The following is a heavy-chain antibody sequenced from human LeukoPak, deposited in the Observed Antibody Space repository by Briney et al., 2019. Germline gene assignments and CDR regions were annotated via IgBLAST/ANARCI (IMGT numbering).Heavy chain of an antibody. D-gene: IGHD3-10*01. CDR2: TYYRSKWYN. V-gene: IGHV6-1*01. CDR1: GDSVSSNSAA. Sequence: SQTLSLTCAISGDSVSSNSAAWNWIRQSPSRGLEWLGRTYYRSKWYNDYAVSVKSRITINPDTSKNQFSLQLNSVTAADTAVYYCARASYGSGSDAEYFQHWGQGTLVTVSS. CDR3: ARASYGSGSDAEYFQH. J-gene: IGHJ1*01.